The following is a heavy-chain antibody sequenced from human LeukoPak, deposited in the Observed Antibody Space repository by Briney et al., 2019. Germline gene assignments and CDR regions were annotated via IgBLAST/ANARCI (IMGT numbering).Heavy chain of an antibody. J-gene: IGHJ4*02. Sequence: GGSLRPSCAASGFTVSSNYMSWVRQAPGKGLEWVSVIYSGGSTYYADSVKGRFTISRDNSKNTLYLQMNSLRPEDTAVYYCARDTKTGYFDYWGQGTLVTVSS. CDR1: GFTVSSNY. CDR2: IYSGGST. V-gene: IGHV3-53*01. D-gene: IGHD3-10*01. CDR3: ARDTKTGYFDY.